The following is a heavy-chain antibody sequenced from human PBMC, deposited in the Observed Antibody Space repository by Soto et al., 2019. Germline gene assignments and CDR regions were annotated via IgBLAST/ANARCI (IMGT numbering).Heavy chain of an antibody. CDR1: GFTFSSYG. D-gene: IGHD3-16*02. CDR3: AKALGELSPESYDY. Sequence: QVQLVESGGGVVQPGRSLRLSCAASGFTFSSYGMHWVRQAPGKGLEWVAIVSYDGSNKYYADSGKGRFTISRDNSRNTLYLQMNSLRAEDTAVYYCAKALGELSPESYDYWGQRTLVTVSS. CDR2: VSYDGSNK. J-gene: IGHJ4*02. V-gene: IGHV3-30*18.